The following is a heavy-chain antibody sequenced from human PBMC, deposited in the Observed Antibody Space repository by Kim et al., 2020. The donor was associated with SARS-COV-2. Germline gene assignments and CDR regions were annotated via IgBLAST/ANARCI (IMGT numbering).Heavy chain of an antibody. V-gene: IGHV4-39*01. CDR2: FSYSGTT. CDR3: ARQAPRLLWFGALGDF. D-gene: IGHD3-10*01. CDR1: GASIKNSDSY. Sequence: SETLSLTCSVSGASIKNSDSYWGWIRQSPGKGLEWIGSFSYSGTTHYNPSLKSRVTISVDTSNNHLSLTMRSATAADTALYYCARQAPRLLWFGALGDF. J-gene: IGHJ4*01.